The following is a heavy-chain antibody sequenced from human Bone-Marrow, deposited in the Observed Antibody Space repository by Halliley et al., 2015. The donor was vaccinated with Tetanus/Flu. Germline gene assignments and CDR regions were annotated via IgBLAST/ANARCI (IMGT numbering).Heavy chain of an antibody. CDR2: INTYNGDT. CDR1: GYTFTTFA. J-gene: IGHJ4*02. V-gene: IGHV1-18*01. CDR3: ARDLTWGYFDY. D-gene: IGHD1-26*01. Sequence: VQLVQSGAEVKKPGASVRVSCKASGYTFTTFAISWVRQAPGQGLEWMGGINTYNGDTKFAQGLQGRVTMTTDTSTSTAYMELRSLRSDDTAIYYCARDLTWGYFDYWGQGILVTVSS.